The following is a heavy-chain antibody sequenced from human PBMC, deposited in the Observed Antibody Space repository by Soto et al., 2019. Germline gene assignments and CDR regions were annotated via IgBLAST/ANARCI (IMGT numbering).Heavy chain of an antibody. CDR3: ARDCSGGSCFDP. Sequence: SVKVSCKASGDTFSSYAISWVRQAPGQGLEWMGGIIPIFGTANYAQKFQGRVTITADESTSTAYMELSSLSSEDTAVYDCARDCSGGSCFDPWGQGTLVTVYS. CDR1: GDTFSSYA. J-gene: IGHJ5*02. D-gene: IGHD2-15*01. CDR2: IIPIFGTA. V-gene: IGHV1-69*13.